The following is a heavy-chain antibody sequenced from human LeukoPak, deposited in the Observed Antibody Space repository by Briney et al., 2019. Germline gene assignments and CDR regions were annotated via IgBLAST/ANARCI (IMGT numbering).Heavy chain of an antibody. Sequence: SETLSLTCAVSGGSISSGGYSWSWIRQPPGKGLEWIGCIYHSGSTYYNPSLKSRVTISVDRSKNQFSLKLSSVTAADTAVYYCARGSWNYVFDYWGQGTLVTVSS. CDR1: GGSISSGGYS. V-gene: IGHV4-30-2*01. CDR2: IYHSGST. J-gene: IGHJ4*02. D-gene: IGHD1-7*01. CDR3: ARGSWNYVFDY.